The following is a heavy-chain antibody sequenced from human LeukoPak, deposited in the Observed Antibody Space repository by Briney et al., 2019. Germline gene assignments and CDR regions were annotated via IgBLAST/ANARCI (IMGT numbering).Heavy chain of an antibody. CDR1: GFTFSSLA. V-gene: IGHV3-23*01. Sequence: GGSLRLSCAASGFTFSSLAMHWVRQAPGKGLEWVSAISGSGGNTYYADSVKGRFTISRDNSKNTLYVQMNSLRAEDTAVYYCAKESGSSTDFDYWGQGTLVTVSS. D-gene: IGHD2-2*01. CDR3: AKESGSSTDFDY. CDR2: ISGSGGNT. J-gene: IGHJ4*02.